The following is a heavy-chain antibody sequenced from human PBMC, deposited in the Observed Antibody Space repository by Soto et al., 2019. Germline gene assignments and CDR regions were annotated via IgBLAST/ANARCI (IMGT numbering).Heavy chain of an antibody. Sequence: WTWLRQHPGKGLEWIGYIYYSGVTYYNPSLKSRVTISVDTSKNQFSLKLSSVTAADTAMYYCARDLRGRGSGRFDPWGQGTLVTVSS. D-gene: IGHD3-10*01. V-gene: IGHV4-31*02. CDR2: IYYSGVT. J-gene: IGHJ5*02. CDR3: ARDLRGRGSGRFDP.